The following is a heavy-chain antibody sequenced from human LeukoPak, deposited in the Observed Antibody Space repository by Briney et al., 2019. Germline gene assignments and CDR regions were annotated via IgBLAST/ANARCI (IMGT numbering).Heavy chain of an antibody. V-gene: IGHV1-18*01. D-gene: IGHD3-22*01. Sequence: GASVKVSCKASGYTFTNYGITWVRQAPGQGLEWMGWISGYQGSTKYAQNFQGRVTMTIDTSTSTAYMDLRSLRSDDTAVYYCARDVGYYDSSGYYGVEFDYWGQGTLVTVSS. CDR1: GYTFTNYG. J-gene: IGHJ4*02. CDR2: ISGYQGST. CDR3: ARDVGYYDSSGYYGVEFDY.